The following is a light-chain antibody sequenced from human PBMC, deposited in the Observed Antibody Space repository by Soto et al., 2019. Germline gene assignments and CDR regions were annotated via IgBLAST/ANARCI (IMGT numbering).Light chain of an antibody. CDR3: QQYKSFWT. V-gene: IGKV1-5*01. Sequence: DIQMTQAPSTLPASLGDRVTITCRASQSISNCLAWYQQKPGTAPKVLIYHASNLQSGVPSRFSGSGSGTEFTLTISSLQPDDFATYYCQQYKSFWTFGQGTKVDIK. CDR1: QSISNC. J-gene: IGKJ1*01. CDR2: HAS.